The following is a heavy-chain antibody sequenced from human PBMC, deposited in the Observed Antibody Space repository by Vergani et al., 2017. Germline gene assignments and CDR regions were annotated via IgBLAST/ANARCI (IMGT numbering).Heavy chain of an antibody. J-gene: IGHJ4*02. CDR1: GFTLCSFW. V-gene: IGHV3-7*01. D-gene: IGHD5-12*01. Sequence: EVQLVESGGGLVQPGGSLRLSCAASGFTLCSFWMSWVRQAAGKGLEWVANIKEDGSEKFYVDSVRGRFVISRDNAKNSLYLQLNSLRAEDTAVYYCARVEGYSGIYWGQGTLVTVSS. CDR3: ARVEGYSGIY. CDR2: IKEDGSEK.